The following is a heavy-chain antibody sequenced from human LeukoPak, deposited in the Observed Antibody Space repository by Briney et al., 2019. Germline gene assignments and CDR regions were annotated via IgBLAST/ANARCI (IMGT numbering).Heavy chain of an antibody. V-gene: IGHV4-39*07. J-gene: IGHJ5*02. D-gene: IGHD3-9*01. CDR1: GGSISSSSYY. CDR3: AREPSDDILTGRYQGWFDP. Sequence: KPSETLSLTCTVSGGSISSSSYYWGWIRQPPGKGLEWIGSIYYSGSTYYHPSLKSRVTISVDTSKNQFSLKLSSVTAADTAVYYCAREPSDDILTGRYQGWFDPWGQGTLVTVSS. CDR2: IYYSGST.